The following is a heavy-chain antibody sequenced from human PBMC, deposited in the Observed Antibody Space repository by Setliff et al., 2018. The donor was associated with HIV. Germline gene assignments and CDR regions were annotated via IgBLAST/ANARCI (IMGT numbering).Heavy chain of an antibody. CDR2: IYARGGT. CDR1: GGSISSYY. V-gene: IGHV4-4*07. CDR3: ARDGEYFDQ. Sequence: SETLSLTCSVSGGSISSYYWSWVRQPAGKGLEWIGRIYARGGTNYNPSLESRVTMSVDTSMNQFSLKLTSVTAADTAVYYCARDGEYFDQWGQGVMVTV. J-gene: IGHJ4*02.